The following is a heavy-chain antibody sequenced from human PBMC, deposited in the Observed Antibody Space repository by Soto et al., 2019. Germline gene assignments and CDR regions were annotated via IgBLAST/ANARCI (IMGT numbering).Heavy chain of an antibody. CDR1: EFSFSTDW. V-gene: IGHV3-74*01. J-gene: IGHJ6*02. CDR2: IDTTGSTT. CDR3: ASVSAAQYYYGMDA. Sequence: GQLVESGGGLVQPGGSLRLSCVASEFSFSTDWMHWVRQAPGKGLMWVARIDTTGSTTTYADSVQGRFTISRDNAKNTMYLQMNSVRDEDTAIYFCASVSAAQYYYGMDAWGQGTKVTVS. D-gene: IGHD2-15*01.